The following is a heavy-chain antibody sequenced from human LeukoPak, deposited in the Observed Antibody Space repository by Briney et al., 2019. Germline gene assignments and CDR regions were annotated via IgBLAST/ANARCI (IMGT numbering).Heavy chain of an antibody. CDR1: GFTFSSYA. D-gene: IGHD2-2*01. J-gene: IGHJ4*02. CDR3: ATLAYCSPTGCVGYGRTADY. Sequence: GGSLRLSCAASGFTFSSYAMSWVRQAPGKGLEWVSSIGSRSTYIYYADSVKGRFTISRDNAQNSLYLQMHSLRAEDTAVYYCATLAYCSPTGCVGYGRTADYWGQGTLVTVSS. V-gene: IGHV3-21*01. CDR2: IGSRSTYI.